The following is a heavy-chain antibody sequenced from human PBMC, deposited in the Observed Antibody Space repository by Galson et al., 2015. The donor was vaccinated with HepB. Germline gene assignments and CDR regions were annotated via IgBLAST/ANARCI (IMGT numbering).Heavy chain of an antibody. J-gene: IGHJ6*02. Sequence: QSGAEVKKPGESLKISCEASGYKFSMYWIGWVRQMPGRGLEWMGTIYPSASETRYSPSFQGQVTTSADKSINTAYLQWSSLKASDTAIYYCARRQIYGSGLYSMDVWGQGTTVTVSS. V-gene: IGHV5-51*01. CDR1: GYKFSMYW. D-gene: IGHD2-15*01. CDR2: IYPSASET. CDR3: ARRQIYGSGLYSMDV.